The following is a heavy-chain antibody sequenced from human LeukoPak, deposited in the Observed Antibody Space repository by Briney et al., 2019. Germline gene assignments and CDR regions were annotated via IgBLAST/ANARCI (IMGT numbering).Heavy chain of an antibody. CDR2: ISSSSYI. Sequence: GGSLRLSCAASGFTFSSYSMNWVRQAPGKGLEWVSSISSSSYIYYADSVKGRFTISRDNAQNSLYLQLNSLRAEDTAVYYCARTTVTTWGNWFDPWGQGTLVTVSS. D-gene: IGHD4-17*01. V-gene: IGHV3-21*01. CDR1: GFTFSSYS. CDR3: ARTTVTTWGNWFDP. J-gene: IGHJ5*02.